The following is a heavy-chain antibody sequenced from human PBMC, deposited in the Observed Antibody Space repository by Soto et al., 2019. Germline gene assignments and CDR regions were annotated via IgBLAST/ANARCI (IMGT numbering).Heavy chain of an antibody. V-gene: IGHV1-69*08. CDR1: GGTFSSYT. CDR2: IIPILGIA. D-gene: IGHD3-10*01. CDR3: TREGSGSGSYYKG. Sequence: QVQLVQSGAEVKKPGSSVKVSCKASGGTFSSYTISWVRQAPGQGLEWMGRIIPILGIANYAQKFQGRVTITADKSTSTAYMELSSLRSEDTAVYYCTREGSGSGSYYKGWGQGTLVTVSS. J-gene: IGHJ4*02.